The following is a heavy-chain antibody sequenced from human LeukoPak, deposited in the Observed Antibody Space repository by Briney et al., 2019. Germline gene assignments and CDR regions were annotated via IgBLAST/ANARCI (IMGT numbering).Heavy chain of an antibody. CDR2: MNPNSGNT. J-gene: IGHJ6*03. D-gene: IGHD2-2*01. CDR3: ARDEYCSSTTCFYPYYMDV. V-gene: IGHV1-8*01. Sequence: GASVKVSCKASGYTFTSYDINWVRQATGQGLEWMGWMNPNSGNTGYAQKFQGRVTMTRDTSISTAYMELSRLRSDDTAVYYCARDEYCSSTTCFYPYYMDVWGKGTTVTVSS. CDR1: GYTFTSYD.